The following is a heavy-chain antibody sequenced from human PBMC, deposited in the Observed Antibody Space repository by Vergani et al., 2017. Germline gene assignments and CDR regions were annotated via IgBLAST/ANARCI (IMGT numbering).Heavy chain of an antibody. CDR3: AREGGGYYXDSSGYYSAGRFDP. V-gene: IGHV4-4*07. CDR2: IYTSGST. D-gene: IGHD3-22*01. Sequence: QVQLQESGPGLVKPSETLTLTCTVSGGSISSYYWSWIRQPAGKGLEWIGRIYTSGSTNYNPSLKSRVTMSVDTSKNQFSLKLSSVTAADTAVYYCAREGGGYYXDSSGYYSAGRFDPWGQGTLVTVSS. CDR1: GGSISSYY. J-gene: IGHJ5*02.